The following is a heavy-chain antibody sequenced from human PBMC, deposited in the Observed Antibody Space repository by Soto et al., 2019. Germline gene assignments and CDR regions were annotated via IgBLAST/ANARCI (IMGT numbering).Heavy chain of an antibody. CDR2: IKHDGSEK. V-gene: IGHV3-7*03. J-gene: IGHJ4*02. Sequence: EVQLVASGGGLVQPGGSLRLSCAASGFPLGTYWMSWVRQAPGKGLEWVANIKHDGSEKFYVDSVKGRFTISRDNAKNSLYLQMNSLRAEDTAVYYCAKGRSRMTFLGVVTWYLDFWGQGTLVTVSS. CDR1: GFPLGTYW. CDR3: AKGRSRMTFLGVVTWYLDF. D-gene: IGHD3-3*01.